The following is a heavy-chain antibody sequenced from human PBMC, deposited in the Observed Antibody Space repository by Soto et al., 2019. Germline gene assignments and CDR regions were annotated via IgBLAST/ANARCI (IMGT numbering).Heavy chain of an antibody. V-gene: IGHV1-69*01. CDR2: SIPIFGTA. J-gene: IGHJ3*02. Sequence: QVQLVQSGAEVKKPGSSVKVSCKASGGTFSSYAISWVRQAPGQGLEWMGGSIPIFGTANYAQKCQGRVTITADEATSTAYMELSSLRSEDTAVYYVGGWRPSSAFDIWGQGTMVTVSS. CDR3: GGWRPSSAFDI. D-gene: IGHD3-16*01. CDR1: GGTFSSYA.